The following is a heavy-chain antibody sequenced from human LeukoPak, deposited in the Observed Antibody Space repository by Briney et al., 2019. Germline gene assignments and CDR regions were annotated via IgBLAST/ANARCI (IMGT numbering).Heavy chain of an antibody. Sequence: ASVKVSCKASGYTLTTYAIHWVRQAPGQRLEWMGWINAGDNTKYSQKFQGRVTMTTDTSTSTAYMELRSLRSDDTAVYYCARTVAGKGTWTYWGQGTLVTVSS. CDR3: ARTVAGKGTWTY. V-gene: IGHV1-3*01. J-gene: IGHJ4*02. CDR1: GYTLTTYA. CDR2: INAGDNT. D-gene: IGHD6-19*01.